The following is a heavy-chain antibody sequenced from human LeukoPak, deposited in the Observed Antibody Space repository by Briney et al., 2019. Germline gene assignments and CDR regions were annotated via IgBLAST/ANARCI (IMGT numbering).Heavy chain of an antibody. CDR3: ARPYSGYGRDAFDI. D-gene: IGHD5-12*01. J-gene: IGHJ3*02. CDR1: GFTFSNHA. CDR2: IKQDGSEK. V-gene: IGHV3-7*03. Sequence: PGGSLRLSCAASGFTFSNHAMQWVRQAPGKGLEWVANIKQDGSEKYYVDSVKGRFTISRDNAKNSLYLQMNSLRAEDTAVYYCARPYSGYGRDAFDIWGQGTMVTVSS.